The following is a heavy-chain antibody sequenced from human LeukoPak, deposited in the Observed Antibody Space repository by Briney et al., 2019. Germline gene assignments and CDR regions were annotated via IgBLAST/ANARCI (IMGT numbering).Heavy chain of an antibody. CDR2: ISAKNGNT. V-gene: IGHV1-18*01. Sequence: GASVKVSCKASGYTFIIYGISWVRQAPGQGLEWMGRISAKNGNTIYAQKLQGRVTMTADTSTTTAYMELRGLRSDDTAVYYCARDLDNRNDLYYLDWWGQGTLVTVSS. D-gene: IGHD1-20*01. CDR3: ARDLDNRNDLYYLDW. J-gene: IGHJ4*02. CDR1: GYTFIIYG.